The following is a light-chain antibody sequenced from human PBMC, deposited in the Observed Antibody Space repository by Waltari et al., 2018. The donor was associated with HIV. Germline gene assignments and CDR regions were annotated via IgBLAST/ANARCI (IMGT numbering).Light chain of an antibody. J-gene: IGLJ3*02. CDR2: KDT. Sequence: SYELTQPPLVSVSPGQTARITCSGDALPKQYAYWYQQKPGQAPVLVIYKDTERPSGIPERFSGSSSGTTVTLTISGVQAEDDADYYCLSADTSVTWVFGGGTKLTVL. CDR3: LSADTSVTWV. V-gene: IGLV3-25*03. CDR1: ALPKQY.